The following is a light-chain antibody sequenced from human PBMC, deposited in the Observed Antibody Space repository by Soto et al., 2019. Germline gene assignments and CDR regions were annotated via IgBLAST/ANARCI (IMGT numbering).Light chain of an antibody. CDR2: GAS. CDR1: QSFSSN. CDR3: QQYNNWPFT. Sequence: EIVMTHSPATLSVSPGERATLSCRASQSFSSNLAWYQQKPGQAPRLLIYGASTRATGIPARFSGSGSGTEFTLTISSMQSEAFAVYYCQQYNNWPFTFGPGTKLDIK. J-gene: IGKJ3*01. V-gene: IGKV3-15*01.